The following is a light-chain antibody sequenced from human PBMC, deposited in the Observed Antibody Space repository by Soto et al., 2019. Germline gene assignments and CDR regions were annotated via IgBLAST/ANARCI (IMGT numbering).Light chain of an antibody. CDR2: AAS. CDR1: RDIDNS. V-gene: IGKV1-27*01. J-gene: IGKJ1*01. CDR3: QKYNKAPWI. Sequence: DIQVTQSPPSLSASVGDRVTITGRASRDIDNSLAWYQQVPGKAPKLLIYAASTLQSGVPSRFRGSGSGTSFILTITSLQPEDVATYYCQKYNKAPWIFGQGTKVDIK.